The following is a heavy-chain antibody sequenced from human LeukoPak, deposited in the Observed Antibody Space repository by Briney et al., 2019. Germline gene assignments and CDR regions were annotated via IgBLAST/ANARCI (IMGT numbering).Heavy chain of an antibody. CDR3: ATPYYYDSSGYYWFDP. D-gene: IGHD3-22*01. CDR1: GYTFTGYY. Sequence: VASVKVSCKASGYTFTGYYMHWVRQAPGQGLEWMGWINPNNGGTNYAQKFQGRVTMTRDTSISTAYMELSRLRSDDTAVYYCATPYYYDSSGYYWFDPWGQGTLVTVSS. J-gene: IGHJ5*02. V-gene: IGHV1-2*02. CDR2: INPNNGGT.